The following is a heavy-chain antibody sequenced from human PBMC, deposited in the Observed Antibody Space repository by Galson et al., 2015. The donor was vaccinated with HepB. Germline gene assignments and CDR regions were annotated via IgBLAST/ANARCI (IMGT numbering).Heavy chain of an antibody. J-gene: IGHJ5*02. CDR1: GFTVSRNY. Sequence: SLRLSCAASGFTVSRNYMTWVRQASGKGLEWVSLIFSDDSTYYADSVKGRFIISRDNSKNSLFLQMNSLRAEDTAVYYCVRDFPLFSRTSWYEGASWGQGTQVTVSS. CDR2: IFSDDST. CDR3: VRDFPLFSRTSWYEGAS. D-gene: IGHD2-2*01. V-gene: IGHV3-66*01.